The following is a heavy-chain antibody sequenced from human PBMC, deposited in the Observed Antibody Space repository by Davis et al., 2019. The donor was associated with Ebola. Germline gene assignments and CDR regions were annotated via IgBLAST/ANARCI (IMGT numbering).Heavy chain of an antibody. V-gene: IGHV3-23*01. CDR2: ISGSGGST. CDR1: GFTFSSYA. Sequence: GESLKISCAASGFTFSSYAMSWVRQAPGKGLEWVSAISGSGGSTYYADSVKGRFTISRDNSKNTLYLQMNSLRAEDTAVYYCAKDGSSSAGDYWGQGTLVTVSS. J-gene: IGHJ4*02. CDR3: AKDGSSSAGDY. D-gene: IGHD6-6*01.